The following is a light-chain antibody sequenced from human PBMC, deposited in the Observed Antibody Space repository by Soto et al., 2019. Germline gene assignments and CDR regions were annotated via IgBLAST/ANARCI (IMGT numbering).Light chain of an antibody. Sequence: DIQMTQSPSTLSGSVGDRVTITCRASQSISSWLAWYQQKPGKAPKFLIYDASTLETGVPSRFSGSGSGTEFTLTISSLQPDDFATFYCQQYDTFPRTFGQGTKV. J-gene: IGKJ1*01. CDR2: DAS. CDR1: QSISSW. V-gene: IGKV1-5*01. CDR3: QQYDTFPRT.